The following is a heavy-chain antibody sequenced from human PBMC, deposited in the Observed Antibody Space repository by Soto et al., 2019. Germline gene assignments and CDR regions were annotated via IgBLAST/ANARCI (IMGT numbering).Heavy chain of an antibody. J-gene: IGHJ2*01. CDR3: ARKVLGSTSRPDWWYFDL. CDR1: GFTFINYA. Sequence: EVQLLESGGGLVQPGGSLRLSCVGSGFTFINYAMNWVRQTPGKGLEWVSTISGGGDRAFDADTVKGRFTISRDNSKNTVNLPMNSLRADDTALYYCARKVLGSTSRPDWWYFDLWGRGTLVTVSS. D-gene: IGHD2-2*01. CDR2: ISGGGDRA. V-gene: IGHV3-23*01.